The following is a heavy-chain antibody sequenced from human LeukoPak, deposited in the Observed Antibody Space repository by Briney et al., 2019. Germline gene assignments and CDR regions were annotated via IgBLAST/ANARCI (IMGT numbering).Heavy chain of an antibody. CDR3: AGYDSSGYYSP. V-gene: IGHV4-34*01. Sequence: PSETLSLTCAVYGGSFSGYYWSWIRQPPGKGLEWIGEINHSGNTNYNPSLKSRVTISVDTSKNQFSLKLYSVTAADTAVYYCAGYDSSGYYSPWGQGTLVTVSS. J-gene: IGHJ5*02. CDR1: GGSFSGYY. D-gene: IGHD3-22*01. CDR2: INHSGNT.